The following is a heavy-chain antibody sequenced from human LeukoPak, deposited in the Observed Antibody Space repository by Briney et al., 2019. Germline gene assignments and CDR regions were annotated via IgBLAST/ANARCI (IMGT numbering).Heavy chain of an antibody. CDR2: ISGGGDYT. Sequence: GGSLRLSCAASGLTFSSYAISWVRQAPGKGLEWVSTISGGGDYTYYADSVQGRFTISRDNSKNTLSLRMNRLRVEDTAVYYCAIISTAINPDYWGQGTLVTVSS. D-gene: IGHD5-24*01. CDR3: AIISTAINPDY. J-gene: IGHJ4*02. CDR1: GLTFSSYA. V-gene: IGHV3-23*01.